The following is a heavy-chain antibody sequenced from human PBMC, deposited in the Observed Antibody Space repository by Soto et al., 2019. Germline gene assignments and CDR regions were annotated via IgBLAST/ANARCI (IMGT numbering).Heavy chain of an antibody. CDR1: GGSISNYY. CDR3: ARILIIGTTRGSYFDY. Sequence: SETLSLTCSVSGGSISNYYWNWIRQPPVKGLEWIGYIYYSGGTNYNPSLKSRVTISADTSKNQFFLKLTSVTAEDTAVYYCARILIIGTTRGSYFDYWGQGTPVTVSS. CDR2: IYYSGGT. V-gene: IGHV4-59*12. D-gene: IGHD1-20*01. J-gene: IGHJ4*02.